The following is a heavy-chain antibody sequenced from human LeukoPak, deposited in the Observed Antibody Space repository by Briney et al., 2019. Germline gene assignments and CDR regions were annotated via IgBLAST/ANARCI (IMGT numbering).Heavy chain of an antibody. CDR3: ARGTGTPLGALDI. CDR2: IIPIFGTA. V-gene: IGHV1-69*05. CDR1: GGTFSSYA. Sequence: SVKVSCKASGGTFSSYAISWVRQAPGQGLEWMGGIIPIFGTANYAQKFQGRVTITTDESTSTAYMELSSLRSEDTAVYYCARGTGTPLGALDIWGQGTMVTVSS. D-gene: IGHD1-1*01. J-gene: IGHJ3*02.